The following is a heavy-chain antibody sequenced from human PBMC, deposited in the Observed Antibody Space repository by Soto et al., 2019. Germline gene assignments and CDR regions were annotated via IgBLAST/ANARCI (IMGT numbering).Heavy chain of an antibody. V-gene: IGHV1-69*13. Sequence: SVKVSCKASGGTFSSYAISWVRQAPGQGLEWMGGIIPIFGTANYAQKFQGRVTITADESTSTAYMERSSLRSEDTAVYYCARANYYGSGSPVSYYYYYGMDVWGQGTTVTVSS. J-gene: IGHJ6*02. CDR1: GGTFSSYA. CDR2: IIPIFGTA. D-gene: IGHD3-10*01. CDR3: ARANYYGSGSPVSYYYYYGMDV.